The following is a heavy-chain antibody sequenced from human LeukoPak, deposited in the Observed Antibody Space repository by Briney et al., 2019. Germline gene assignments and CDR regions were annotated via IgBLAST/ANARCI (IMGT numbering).Heavy chain of an antibody. Sequence: GGSLRLPCAASGFTFSSYAMSWVRQAPGKGLEGVSAISGSGGSTYYADSVKGRFTISRDNSKNTLYLQMNSLRAEDTAVYYCAKDHYYDSSGYYGVGFDYWGQGTLVTVSS. CDR3: AKDHYYDSSGYYGVGFDY. V-gene: IGHV3-23*01. CDR2: ISGSGGST. D-gene: IGHD3-22*01. CDR1: GFTFSSYA. J-gene: IGHJ4*02.